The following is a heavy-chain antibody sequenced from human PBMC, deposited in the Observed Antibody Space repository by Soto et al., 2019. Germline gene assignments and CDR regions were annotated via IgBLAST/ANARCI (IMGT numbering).Heavy chain of an antibody. V-gene: IGHV4-30-2*01. J-gene: IGHJ5*02. Sequence: TLSLTCAVSVGSISSGGYSWSWIRQPPGKGLEWIGYIYHSGSTYYNPSLKSRVTISVDRSKNQFSLKLSSVTAADTAVYYCARRLWGYDPWGQGTPVTVSS. CDR1: VGSISSGGYS. D-gene: IGHD3-16*01. CDR2: IYHSGST. CDR3: ARRLWGYDP.